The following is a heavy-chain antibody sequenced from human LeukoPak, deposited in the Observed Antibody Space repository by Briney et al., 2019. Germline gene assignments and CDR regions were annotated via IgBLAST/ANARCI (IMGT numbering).Heavy chain of an antibody. J-gene: IGHJ4*02. V-gene: IGHV1-69*05. CDR3: AFRHRVDTAEQNDY. CDR2: IIPIFGTA. D-gene: IGHD5-18*01. CDR1: GGTFSSYA. Sequence: ASVKVSCKASGGTFSSYAISWVRQAPGRGLEWMGGIIPIFGTANYAQKFQGRVTITTDESTSTAYMELSSLRSEDTAVYYCAFRHRVDTAEQNDYWGQGTLVTVSS.